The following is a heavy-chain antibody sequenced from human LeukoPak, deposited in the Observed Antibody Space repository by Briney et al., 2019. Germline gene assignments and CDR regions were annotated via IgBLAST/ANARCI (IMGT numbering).Heavy chain of an antibody. CDR2: MNPNSGNT. CDR3: ARGTYYDFWSGYQHFDY. D-gene: IGHD3-3*01. J-gene: IGHJ4*02. CDR1: GYTFTSYD. V-gene: IGHV1-8*01. Sequence: ASVKVSCKASGYTFTSYDINWVRQATGQGLEWMGWMNPNSGNTGYAQKFQGRVTMTRNTSISTAYMELSSLRSEDTAVYYCARGTYYDFWSGYQHFDYWGQGTLVTVSS.